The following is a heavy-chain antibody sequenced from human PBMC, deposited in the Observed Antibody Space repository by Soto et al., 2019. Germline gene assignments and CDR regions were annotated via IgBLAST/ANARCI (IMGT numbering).Heavy chain of an antibody. CDR3: ARGVGSGIYYNQYNWFDP. CDR1: GYTFTTYG. J-gene: IGHJ5*02. V-gene: IGHV1-18*01. D-gene: IGHD3-10*01. CDR2: INVYNGNT. Sequence: QVQLVQSGGEVKKPGASVKVSCKASGYTFTTYGISWVRQAPGQGLEWMGWINVYNGNTKYAQKLQGRVTMTTDTSTSTAYMELRSLISDYTAVYYCARGVGSGIYYNQYNWFDPWGQGTLVTVSS.